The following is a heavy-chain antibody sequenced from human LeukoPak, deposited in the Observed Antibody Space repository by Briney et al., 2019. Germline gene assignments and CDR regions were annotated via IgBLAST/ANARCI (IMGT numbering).Heavy chain of an antibody. Sequence: GGSLRLSCAASGFTFDDYAMPWLRKAPGKGLEWVSGFSWDSGSIGYVDSVKGRFTISRDNAKNSLYLQMNSLRAEDTALYYCAKDMGVRGVIGASTHFDYWGQGTLVTVSS. D-gene: IGHD3-10*01. CDR2: FSWDSGSI. V-gene: IGHV3-9*01. CDR3: AKDMGVRGVIGASTHFDY. CDR1: GFTFDDYA. J-gene: IGHJ4*02.